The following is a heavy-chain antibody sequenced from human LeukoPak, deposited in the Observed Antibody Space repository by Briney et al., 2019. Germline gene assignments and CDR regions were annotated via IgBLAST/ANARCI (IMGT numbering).Heavy chain of an antibody. CDR1: GFTFDDYA. CDR3: AKGQTISRRGYYYYMDV. D-gene: IGHD1/OR15-1a*01. Sequence: GGSLRLSCAASGFTFDDYAMHWVRQAPGKGLEWVALISWDGGSTYYADSVKGRFTISRDNSKNSLYLQMNSLRAEDTALYYCAKGQTISRRGYYYYMDVWGIGTTVTVSS. V-gene: IGHV3-43D*03. J-gene: IGHJ6*03. CDR2: ISWDGGST.